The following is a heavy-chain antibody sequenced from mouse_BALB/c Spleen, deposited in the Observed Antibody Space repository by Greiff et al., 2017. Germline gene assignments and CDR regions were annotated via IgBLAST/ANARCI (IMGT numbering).Heavy chain of an antibody. D-gene: IGHD4-1*01. CDR1: GYAFSSYW. Sequence: VQLQQSGAELVRPGSSVKISCKASGYAFSSYWMNWVKQRPGQGLEWIGQIYPGDGDTNYNGKFKGKATLTADKSSSTAYMQLSSLTSEDSAVYFCARGNWDVGAMDYWGQGTSVTVSS. J-gene: IGHJ4*01. CDR3: ARGNWDVGAMDY. V-gene: IGHV1-80*01. CDR2: IYPGDGDT.